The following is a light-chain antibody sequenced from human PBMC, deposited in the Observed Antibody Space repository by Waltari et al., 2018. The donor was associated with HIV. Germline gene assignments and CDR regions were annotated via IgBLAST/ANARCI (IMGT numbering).Light chain of an antibody. V-gene: IGKV3-15*01. Sequence: EIVMTQSPATLSVSPGERAPLSCRASQSVSSNLAWYRQKPGQAPRLLIFGASTRATGIPARFSGSGSGTEFALTISGLQSEDFAVYYCQQYNNWPITFGQGTRLEIK. CDR2: GAS. J-gene: IGKJ5*01. CDR1: QSVSSN. CDR3: QQYNNWPIT.